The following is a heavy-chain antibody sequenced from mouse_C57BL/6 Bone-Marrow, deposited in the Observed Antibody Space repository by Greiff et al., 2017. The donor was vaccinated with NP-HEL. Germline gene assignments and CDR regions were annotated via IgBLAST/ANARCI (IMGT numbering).Heavy chain of an antibody. J-gene: IGHJ2*01. Sequence: VQLQQPGAELVKPGASVKLSCKASGYTFTSYWMHWVKQRPGQGLEWIGMIHPNSGSTNYNEKFKSKATLTVDKSSSTAYMQLSSLTSEDSAVYYCARTFLGEGYWGQGTTLTVSS. D-gene: IGHD3-3*01. V-gene: IGHV1-64*01. CDR3: ARTFLGEGY. CDR2: IHPNSGST. CDR1: GYTFTSYW.